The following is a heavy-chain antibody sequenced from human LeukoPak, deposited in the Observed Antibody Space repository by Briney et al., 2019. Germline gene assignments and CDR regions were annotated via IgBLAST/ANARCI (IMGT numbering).Heavy chain of an antibody. J-gene: IGHJ4*02. CDR2: IRSKAYGGTA. V-gene: IGHV3-49*03. Sequence: GGSLRLSCTASGFTFGDHSVSWFRQAPGKGLEWVGFIRSKAYGGTAEYAASVKGRFTISRDDSKSVAYLQMDSLKTEDTAVYYCTREIRYFDWFQADYWGQGSLVTVSS. CDR1: GFTFGDHS. CDR3: TREIRYFDWFQADY. D-gene: IGHD3-9*01.